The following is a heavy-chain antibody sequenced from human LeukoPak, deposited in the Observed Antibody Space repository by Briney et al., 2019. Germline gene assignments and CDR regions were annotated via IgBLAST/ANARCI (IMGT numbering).Heavy chain of an antibody. CDR1: GFRFSSYT. CDR2: IGGRGGST. J-gene: IGHJ4*02. Sequence: GGSLRLSCAASGFRFSSYTMTWVRQAPGKGLEWVSAIGGRGGSTYYADSLGGRFTIARDNSKDMVYLQMNSLRAEDTAVYYCAKDGYSSTKPYYFVYWGQGTLVTVSS. V-gene: IGHV3-23*01. CDR3: AKDGYSSTKPYYFVY. D-gene: IGHD6-13*01.